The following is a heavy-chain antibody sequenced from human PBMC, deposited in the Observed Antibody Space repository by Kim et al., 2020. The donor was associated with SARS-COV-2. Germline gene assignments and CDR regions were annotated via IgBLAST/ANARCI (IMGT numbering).Heavy chain of an antibody. CDR2: IKQDGSEK. D-gene: IGHD6-13*01. Sequence: GGSLRLSCAASGFTFSSYWMSWVRQAPGKGLEWVANIKQDGSEKYYVDSVKGRFTISRDNAKNSLYLQMNSLRAEDTAVYYCARDKLSSSRTLHGMDVWGQGTTVTVSS. CDR1: GFTFSSYW. V-gene: IGHV3-7*01. J-gene: IGHJ6*02. CDR3: ARDKLSSSRTLHGMDV.